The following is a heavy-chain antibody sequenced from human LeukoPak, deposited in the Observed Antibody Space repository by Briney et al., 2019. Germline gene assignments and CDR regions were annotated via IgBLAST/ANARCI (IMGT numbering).Heavy chain of an antibody. CDR2: ISYDGSNK. CDR1: GFTFSSYG. Sequence: GGSLRLSCAASGFTFSSYGMHWVRQAPGKGLEWVAVISYDGSNKYYADSVKGRFTISRDNSKNTLYLQMNSLRAEDTAVYYCAKEGGVNYSDYWGQGTLVTVSS. D-gene: IGHD3-16*01. CDR3: AKEGGVNYSDY. J-gene: IGHJ4*02. V-gene: IGHV3-30*18.